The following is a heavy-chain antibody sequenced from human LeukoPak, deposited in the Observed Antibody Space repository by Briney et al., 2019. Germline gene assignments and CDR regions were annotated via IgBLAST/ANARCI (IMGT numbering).Heavy chain of an antibody. D-gene: IGHD6-13*01. CDR3: ARGKRASSWYSFHPKLGLDY. V-gene: IGHV1-8*03. Sequence: GASVKVSCKASGYTFTSYDINWVRQATGQGLEWMGWMNPNSGNTGYAQKFQGRVTITRNTSISTAYMELSSLRSEDTAVYYCARGKRASSWYSFHPKLGLDYWGQGTLVTVSS. CDR1: GYTFTSYD. CDR2: MNPNSGNT. J-gene: IGHJ4*02.